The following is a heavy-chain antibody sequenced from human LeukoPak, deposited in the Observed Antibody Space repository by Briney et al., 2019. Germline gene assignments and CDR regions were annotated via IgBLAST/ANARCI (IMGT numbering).Heavy chain of an antibody. V-gene: IGHV3-11*01. Sequence: PGGSLRLSCAASGFTFSDYYMSWIRQAPGKGLEWVSYISGSGSTIYYADSVKGRFTISRDNAKNSLYLQMNSLRAEDTAVYYCARDSGSYLYYFDYWGQGTLVTVSS. D-gene: IGHD1-26*01. CDR1: GFTFSDYY. J-gene: IGHJ4*02. CDR3: ARDSGSYLYYFDY. CDR2: ISGSGSTI.